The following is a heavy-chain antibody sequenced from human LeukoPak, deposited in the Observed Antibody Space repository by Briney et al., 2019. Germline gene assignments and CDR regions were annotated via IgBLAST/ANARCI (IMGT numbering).Heavy chain of an antibody. CDR2: INADGSIKSDGSYT. J-gene: IGHJ4*02. V-gene: IGHV3-74*01. CDR1: GITLSKCW. D-gene: IGHD3-10*01. CDR3: AKSRVSTRVRGVGGLIDY. Sequence: GGSLRLSCAASGITLSKCWLIHWVRQVPGKGLEWVSCINADGSIKSDGSYTSYADSVKGRCTISTDNAKNTLYLQMNSLRAVDTAVYYCAKSRVSTRVRGVGGLIDYCGQGTLVTVSS.